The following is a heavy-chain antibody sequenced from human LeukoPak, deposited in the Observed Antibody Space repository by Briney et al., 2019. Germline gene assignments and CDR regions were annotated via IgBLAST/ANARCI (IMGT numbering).Heavy chain of an antibody. D-gene: IGHD1-14*01. CDR1: GFTFSSYG. J-gene: IGHJ5*02. CDR2: ISGSGGST. V-gene: IGHV3-23*01. Sequence: GGSLRLSCAASGFTFSSYGMSWVLQAPGKGLEWVSAISGSGGSTYYADSVKGRFTISRDKSKSTLYLQMNSLRAEDTAVYYCAKKYNTGLDPWGQGTLLTASS. CDR3: AKKYNTGLDP.